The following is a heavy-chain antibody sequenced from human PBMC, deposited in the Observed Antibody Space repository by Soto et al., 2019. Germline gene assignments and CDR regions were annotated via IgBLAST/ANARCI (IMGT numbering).Heavy chain of an antibody. CDR2: ISAYNGNT. D-gene: IGHD2-15*01. J-gene: IGHJ1*01. CDR3: ARDTLLGVVVKIFQH. CDR1: GYTFTSYG. Sequence: QVQLVQSGAEVKKPGASVKVSCKASGYTFTSYGISWVRQAPGQGLEWMGWISAYNGNTNYAQKLQGRVTMTTDTSTSTAYMELRGLRSDDTAVYYCARDTLLGVVVKIFQHWGQGTLVTVSS. V-gene: IGHV1-18*01.